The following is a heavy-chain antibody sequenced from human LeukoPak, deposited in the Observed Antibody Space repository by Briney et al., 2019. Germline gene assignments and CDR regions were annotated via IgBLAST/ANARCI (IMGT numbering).Heavy chain of an antibody. CDR2: INSDSSLM. D-gene: IGHD4-23*01. J-gene: IGHJ4*02. Sequence: GGSLRLSCAASGFTFSSYSMNWVRQAPGKGLEWVSSINSDSSLMYYAESVKGRFTISRDNARNSLYLQVNSLRADDTAVYYCARAVGRGPGGHFDYWGQGTLVSVSS. V-gene: IGHV3-21*04. CDR3: ARAVGRGPGGHFDY. CDR1: GFTFSSYS.